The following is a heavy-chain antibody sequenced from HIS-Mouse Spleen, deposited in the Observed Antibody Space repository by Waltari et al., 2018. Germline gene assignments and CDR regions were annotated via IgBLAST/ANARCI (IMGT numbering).Heavy chain of an antibody. D-gene: IGHD3-22*01. J-gene: IGHJ3*02. CDR1: GGSFSGYY. V-gene: IGHV4-34*01. CDR3: ARAWYYYDSSCRNRDAFDI. Sequence: QVQLQQWGAGLLKPSETLSLTCAVYGGSFSGYYWSWIRQPPGKGLEWIGETNHSGSTTYNPSLKSRVTISVDTSKNQFALKLSSVTAADTAVYYCARAWYYYDSSCRNRDAFDIWGQGTMVTVSS. CDR2: TNHSGST.